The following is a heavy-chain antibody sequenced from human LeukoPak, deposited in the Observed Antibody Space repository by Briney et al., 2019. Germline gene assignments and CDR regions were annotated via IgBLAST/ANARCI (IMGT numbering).Heavy chain of an antibody. CDR2: TSTSSITK. Sequence: PGGSLRLSCAASGFTFSTYSMSRVRQAPGKGPEWLSYTSTSSITKYYADSVKGRFTISRDDAKNSLSLQMNSLRADDTAVYYCAKEMGFCSGGSCYRWFDSWGQGTLVTVSS. V-gene: IGHV3-48*01. J-gene: IGHJ5*01. CDR1: GFTFSTYS. CDR3: AKEMGFCSGGSCYRWFDS. D-gene: IGHD2-15*01.